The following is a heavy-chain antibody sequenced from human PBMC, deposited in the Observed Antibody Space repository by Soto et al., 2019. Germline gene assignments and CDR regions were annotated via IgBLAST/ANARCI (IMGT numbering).Heavy chain of an antibody. CDR2: IYYSGST. D-gene: IGHD3-10*01. CDR1: GGSISSGDYY. CDR3: ARGAGLGDRGWFDP. J-gene: IGHJ5*02. V-gene: IGHV4-30-4*01. Sequence: SETLSLTCTVSGGSISSGDYYWSWIRQPPGKGLEWIGYIYYSGSTYYNPSLKSRVTISVDTSKNQFSLTLSSVTAADTAVYYCARGAGLGDRGWFDPWGQGTLVTVSS.